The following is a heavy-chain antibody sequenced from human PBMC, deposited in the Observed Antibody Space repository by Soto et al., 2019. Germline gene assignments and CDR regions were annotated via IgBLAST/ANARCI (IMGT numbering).Heavy chain of an antibody. V-gene: IGHV3-66*01. Sequence: SMRVPCAASELNIGRHYMTWLRQAPGKGLEWVSLLYTCGSTYYADSVKGRFTISRDNSKNTLYLQMNSLRAEDTAMHYCGRDSFPSYWGQGTLVTLSS. CDR2: LYTCGST. CDR1: ELNIGRHY. CDR3: GRDSFPSY. J-gene: IGHJ4*02.